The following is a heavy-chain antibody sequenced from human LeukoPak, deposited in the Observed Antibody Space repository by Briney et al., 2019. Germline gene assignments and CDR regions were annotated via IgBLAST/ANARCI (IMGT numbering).Heavy chain of an antibody. CDR3: AKDLRYSGSYRSGNY. D-gene: IGHD1-26*01. V-gene: IGHV3-21*04. Sequence: GGSLRLSCTVSGFTVSSNSMSWVRQAPGKGLEWVSSISSSRSYIYYADSVKGRFTISRDNAKNSLYLQMNSLRAEDTAVYYCAKDLRYSGSYRSGNYWGQGTLVTVFS. J-gene: IGHJ4*02. CDR1: GFTVSSNS. CDR2: ISSSRSYI.